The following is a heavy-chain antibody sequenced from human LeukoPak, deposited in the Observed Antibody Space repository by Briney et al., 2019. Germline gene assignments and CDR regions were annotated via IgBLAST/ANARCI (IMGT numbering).Heavy chain of an antibody. Sequence: SETLSLTCTVSGGSIRSGSYYWGWIRQSPGKGLEWIGSIYSRGSTYYNPSLKSRVTISVDTSKNQFSLKLSSVTAADTAVYYCARAYGSGSYYVDYWGQGTLVTVSS. V-gene: IGHV4-39*07. J-gene: IGHJ4*02. CDR1: GGSIRSGSYY. CDR2: IYSRGST. CDR3: ARAYGSGSYYVDY. D-gene: IGHD3-10*01.